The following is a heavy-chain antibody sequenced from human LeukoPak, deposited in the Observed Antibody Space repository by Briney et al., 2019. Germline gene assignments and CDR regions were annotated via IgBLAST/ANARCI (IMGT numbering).Heavy chain of an antibody. CDR1: GFTFSSNW. J-gene: IGHJ3*02. CDR2: IKGDGSST. D-gene: IGHD1-26*01. CDR3: ARGGSYYGEDAFDI. V-gene: IGHV3-74*01. Sequence: GGSLRLSCAASGFTFSSNWMHWVRQAPGKGLVWVSRIKGDGSSTSYADSVKGRFTISRDNAKNTLYLQMNSLRAEDTAVYYCARGGSYYGEDAFDIWGQGTMVTVSS.